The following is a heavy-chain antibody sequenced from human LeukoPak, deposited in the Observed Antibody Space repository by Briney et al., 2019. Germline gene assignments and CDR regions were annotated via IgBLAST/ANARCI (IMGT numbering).Heavy chain of an antibody. V-gene: IGHV4-38-2*02. D-gene: IGHD3-9*01. CDR3: ARDYDILTGDDAFDI. CDR1: GYSISSGYY. Sequence: SETLSLTCTVSGYSISSGYYWGCIRQPPGKGLEWIGSIYHSGSTYYNPSLKSRVTISVDTSKNQFSLKLSSVTAADTAVYYCARDYDILTGDDAFDIWGQGTMATVSS. J-gene: IGHJ3*02. CDR2: IYHSGST.